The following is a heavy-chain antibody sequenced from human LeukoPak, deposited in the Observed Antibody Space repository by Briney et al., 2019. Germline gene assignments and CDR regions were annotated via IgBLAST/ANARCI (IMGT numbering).Heavy chain of an antibody. Sequence: GRSLRLSCAASGFTFSRYAMHWVRQAPAKGLEWVAVISNDGNNKYYADSVKGRLTISRDNSKNTLYLQMNSLRAEDTAEYFCAKDGTGLRVPHPTVYDSAGFYGRLYSWGQGSLVIVSS. CDR3: AKDGTGLRVPHPTVYDSAGFYGRLYS. CDR1: GFTFSRYA. J-gene: IGHJ4*02. CDR2: ISNDGNNK. D-gene: IGHD3-22*01. V-gene: IGHV3-30*18.